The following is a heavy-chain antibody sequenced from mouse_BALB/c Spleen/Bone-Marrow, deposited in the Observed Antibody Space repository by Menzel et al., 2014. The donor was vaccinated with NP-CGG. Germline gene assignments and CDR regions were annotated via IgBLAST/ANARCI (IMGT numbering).Heavy chain of an antibody. CDR3: ARDGSFAAMDY. CDR1: GHTFTSYW. CDR2: INPSTGCT. D-gene: IGHD1-1*02. Sequence: VQLQQSGAELAKPGASVKMSCKASGHTFTSYWMHWVKQRPGQGLEWIGYINPSTGCTEYNQKFKDKATLTADKSSSTAYMQLSSLTSEDSAVYYCARDGSFAAMDYWGQGTSLAVSS. V-gene: IGHV1-7*01. J-gene: IGHJ4*01.